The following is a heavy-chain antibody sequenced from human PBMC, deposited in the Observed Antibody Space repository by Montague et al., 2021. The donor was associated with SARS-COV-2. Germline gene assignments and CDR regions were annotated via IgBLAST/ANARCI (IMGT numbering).Heavy chain of an antibody. V-gene: IGHV4-59*01. J-gene: IGHJ4*02. CDR2: SYYSGST. CDR3: SGGFDY. Sequence: SETLSLTCTVSGGSISSYYWNWIRQPPGKGLEWIGYSYYSGSTNYNPALTSRVTISVDTSKNRFPLKLSSVTAADTAVYYCSGGFDYWGQGTLVTASS. CDR1: GGSISSYY.